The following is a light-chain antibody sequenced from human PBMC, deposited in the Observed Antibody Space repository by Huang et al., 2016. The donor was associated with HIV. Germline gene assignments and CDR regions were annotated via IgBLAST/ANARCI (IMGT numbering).Light chain of an antibody. J-gene: IGKJ4*01. V-gene: IGKV2-28*01. CDR1: QSLLHSNGYTY. CDR2: LGY. Sequence: DIVMTQSPLSLPVTTGELASISCRSSQSLLHSNGYTYLDWYLQKPGQSPQLLIYLGYNRAAGVPDRFSGSGSGTDFTLKISRVEAEDVGVYYCMQALETPTFGGGTKVEIK. CDR3: MQALETPT.